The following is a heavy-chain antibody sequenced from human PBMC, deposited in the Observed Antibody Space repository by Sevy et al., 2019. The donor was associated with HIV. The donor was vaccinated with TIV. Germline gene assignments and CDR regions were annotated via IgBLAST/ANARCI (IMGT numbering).Heavy chain of an antibody. J-gene: IGHJ6*02. V-gene: IGHV3-48*03. CDR1: GFTFSSYE. CDR3: ARVSGYSYGFSVFYYEYGMDV. Sequence: GGSLRLSCAASGFTFSSYEMNWVRQAPGKGLEWVSYISSTGSTIYYADSVKGRFTISRDNAKNSLYLQMNSLRAEDTAVYYCARVSGYSYGFSVFYYEYGMDVWVQGTTVTVSS. D-gene: IGHD5-18*01. CDR2: ISSTGSTI.